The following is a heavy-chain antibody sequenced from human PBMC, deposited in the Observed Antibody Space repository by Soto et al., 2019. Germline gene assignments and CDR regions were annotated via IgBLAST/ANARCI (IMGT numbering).Heavy chain of an antibody. CDR1: GFTFSSYA. Sequence: PGGSLRLSCAASGFTFSSYAMSWVRQAPGKGLEWVSAISGSGGSTYYADSVKGRFTISRDNSKNTLYLQMNSLRSEDTAVYYCARGTKGYFSSTSCYALPDYYYMDVWGKGTTVTVSS. J-gene: IGHJ6*03. D-gene: IGHD2-2*01. V-gene: IGHV3-23*01. CDR3: ARGTKGYFSSTSCYALPDYYYMDV. CDR2: ISGSGGST.